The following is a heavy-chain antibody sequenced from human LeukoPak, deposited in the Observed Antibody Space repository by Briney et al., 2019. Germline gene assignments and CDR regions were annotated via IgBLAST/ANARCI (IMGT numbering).Heavy chain of an antibody. J-gene: IGHJ3*02. V-gene: IGHV4-59*01. D-gene: IGHD3-22*01. Sequence: SETLSLTCAVSGGSISSYYWSWVRQPPGKRLEWIGFIYYSGSTNYNPSLESRVTISVDTSKKQFSLKLRSVTAADTAVYYCARPQRCYYPYDGFDIWGQGTMVSVSS. CDR2: IYYSGST. CDR1: GGSISSYY. CDR3: ARPQRCYYPYDGFDI.